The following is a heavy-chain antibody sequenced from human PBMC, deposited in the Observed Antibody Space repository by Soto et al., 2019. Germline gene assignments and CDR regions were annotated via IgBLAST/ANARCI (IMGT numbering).Heavy chain of an antibody. J-gene: IGHJ6*02. D-gene: IGHD1-26*01. Sequence: GRSLRLSCAASGFTFSSYGIHWVRQAPGKGLEWVAVISYDGSNKYYADSVKGRFTISRDNSKNTLYLQMNSLRAEDTAVYYCAKDRITVGATDYYYYYGMDVWGQGTTVTVSS. CDR2: ISYDGSNK. CDR3: AKDRITVGATDYYYYYGMDV. CDR1: GFTFSSYG. V-gene: IGHV3-30*18.